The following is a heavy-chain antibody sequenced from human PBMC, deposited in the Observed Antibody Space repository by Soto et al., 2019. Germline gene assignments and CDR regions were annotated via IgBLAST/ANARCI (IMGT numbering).Heavy chain of an antibody. CDR2: ISYDGSNK. Sequence: QVQLVESGGGVVQPGRSLRLSCAASGFTFSSYAMHWVRQAPGKGLEWVAVISYDGSNKYYADSVKGRFTISRDNSKNTLYLQMHSLRPEDTAAYYCARDPLPNAYCLSTFCYWLPWFDPWGQGTLVTVSS. D-gene: IGHD2-2*01. V-gene: IGHV3-30-3*01. J-gene: IGHJ5*02. CDR1: GFTFSSYA. CDR3: ARDPLPNAYCLSTFCYWLPWFDP.